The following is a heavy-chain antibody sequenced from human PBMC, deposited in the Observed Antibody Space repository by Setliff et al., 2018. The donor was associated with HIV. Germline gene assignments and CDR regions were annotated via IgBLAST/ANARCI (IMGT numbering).Heavy chain of an antibody. Sequence: ASVKVSCKASGNTFSSHYMHWVRQAPGKGLEWMGLINPSGDITSYAEKFQGRVTMTRDTSTSTVYMELRSLRSEDTAIYYCASKGGSGNYPDSDACDIWGQGTLVTVSS. V-gene: IGHV1-46*01. CDR3: ASKGGSGNYPDSDACDI. J-gene: IGHJ3*02. D-gene: IGHD3-10*01. CDR2: INPSGDIT. CDR1: GNTFSSHY.